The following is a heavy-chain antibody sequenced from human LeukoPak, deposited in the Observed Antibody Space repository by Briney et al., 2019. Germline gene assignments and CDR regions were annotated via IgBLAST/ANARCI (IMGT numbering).Heavy chain of an antibody. CDR2: ISWNSGSI. V-gene: IGHV3-9*01. Sequence: GGSLRLSCAASGFTFDDYAMHWVRQAPGKGLEWVSGISWNSGSIGYADSVKGRFTISRDNAKNSLYLQMNSLRAEDTAVYYCARDLYGDYPWDYWGQGTLVTVSS. D-gene: IGHD4-17*01. CDR3: ARDLYGDYPWDY. J-gene: IGHJ4*02. CDR1: GFTFDDYA.